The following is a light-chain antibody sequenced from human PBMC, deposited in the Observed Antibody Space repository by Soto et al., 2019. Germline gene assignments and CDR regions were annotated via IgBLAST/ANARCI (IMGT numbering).Light chain of an antibody. V-gene: IGLV1-40*01. Sequence: QLVLTQPPSVSGAPGQRVTISCTGSSSNIGAGYDVHWYQQLPGTAPKLLIYGNSNRPSGVPDRFSGSKSGTSASLAITGLHAEDEADYYCQSYDSRLSGSVFGGGTKLTVL. CDR1: SSNIGAGYD. CDR2: GNS. J-gene: IGLJ2*01. CDR3: QSYDSRLSGSV.